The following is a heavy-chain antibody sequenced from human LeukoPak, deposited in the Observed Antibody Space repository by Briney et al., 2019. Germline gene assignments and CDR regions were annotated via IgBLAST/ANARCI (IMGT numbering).Heavy chain of an antibody. CDR2: INHSGST. V-gene: IGHV4-38-2*02. Sequence: SETLSLTCTVSGYSISSGYYWSWIRQPPGKGLEWIGEINHSGSTNYNPSLKSRVTISVDTSKNQFSLKLSSVTAADTAVYYCARGYIGYYYMDVWGKGTTVTVSS. CDR1: GYSISSGYY. J-gene: IGHJ6*03. CDR3: ARGYIGYYYMDV. D-gene: IGHD2-15*01.